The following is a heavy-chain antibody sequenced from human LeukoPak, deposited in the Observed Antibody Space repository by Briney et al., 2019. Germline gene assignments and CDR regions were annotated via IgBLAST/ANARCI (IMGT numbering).Heavy chain of an antibody. Sequence: PSETLSLTCAVYGGSFSGYYWSWIRQPPGKGLAWMGEVNHSGSTNYNPSLKSRVTISVDTSKNQFSLKLSSVTAADTAVYYCARPRHGYCSGGSCYSVSPWGQGTLVTVSS. V-gene: IGHV4-34*01. D-gene: IGHD2-15*01. J-gene: IGHJ4*02. CDR2: VNHSGST. CDR3: ARPRHGYCSGGSCYSVSP. CDR1: GGSFSGYY.